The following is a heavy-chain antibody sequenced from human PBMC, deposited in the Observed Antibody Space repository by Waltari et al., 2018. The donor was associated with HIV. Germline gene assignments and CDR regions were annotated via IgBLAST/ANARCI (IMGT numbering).Heavy chain of an antibody. D-gene: IGHD2-2*03. Sequence: QVQLQESGPGLVKPSGTLSLTCAVSGGAISSSNWWSWVRQPPGKGLEWIGEIYHSGSTNYNPSLKSRVTISVDKSKNQFSLKLSSVTAADTAVYYCARGVMDIVVVPAAISGVGSYGMDVWGQGTTVTVSS. J-gene: IGHJ6*02. CDR2: IYHSGST. CDR3: ARGVMDIVVVPAAISGVGSYGMDV. CDR1: GGAISSSNW. V-gene: IGHV4-4*02.